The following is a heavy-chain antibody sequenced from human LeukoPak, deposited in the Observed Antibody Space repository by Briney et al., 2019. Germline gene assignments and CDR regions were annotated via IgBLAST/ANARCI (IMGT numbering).Heavy chain of an antibody. Sequence: GGSLRLSCAASGFTFSSYGMHWVRQAPGKGLEWVAAIWYDGSKTYYADSVKGRFTISRDNSKNTLYLQMNSLRDEDTAVYYCARVGYCSGGSCYGADHWGQGTLVTVSS. CDR3: ARVGYCSGGSCYGADH. D-gene: IGHD2-15*01. CDR2: IWYDGSKT. CDR1: GFTFSSYG. V-gene: IGHV3-33*01. J-gene: IGHJ4*02.